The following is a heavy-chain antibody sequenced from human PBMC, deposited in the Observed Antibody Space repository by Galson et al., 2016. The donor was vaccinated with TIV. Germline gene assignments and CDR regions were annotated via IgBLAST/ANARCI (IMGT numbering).Heavy chain of an antibody. CDR2: VYPDDSDT. D-gene: IGHD4-17*01. J-gene: IGHJ4*02. CDR3: ARRGPRYGKFDY. Sequence: QSGAEVKKPGESLKISCEASGYSFATYWIAWVRQKPGKGLEWMGIVYPDDSDTTYNPSFQGQVTFSADKSINTAFLQWSSLEASDTAMHYCARRGPRYGKFDYWGQGTPVTVSS. CDR1: GYSFATYW. V-gene: IGHV5-51*01.